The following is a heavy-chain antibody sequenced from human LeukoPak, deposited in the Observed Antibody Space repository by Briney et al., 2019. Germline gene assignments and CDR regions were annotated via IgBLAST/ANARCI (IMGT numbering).Heavy chain of an antibody. V-gene: IGHV1-69*05. D-gene: IGHD5-18*01. Sequence: ASVKVSCKASGGTFSSYAISWVRQAPGQGLEWMGRIIPIFGTANYAQKFQGRVAITTDESTSTAYMELSSLRSEDTAVYYCATTLGGGYSYGYWDYWGQGTLVTVSS. CDR1: GGTFSSYA. J-gene: IGHJ4*02. CDR2: IIPIFGTA. CDR3: ATTLGGGYSYGYWDY.